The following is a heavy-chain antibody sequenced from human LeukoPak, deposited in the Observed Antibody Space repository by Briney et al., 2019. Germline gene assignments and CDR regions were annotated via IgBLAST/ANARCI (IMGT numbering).Heavy chain of an antibody. CDR2: ISYDGSNK. CDR1: GFTFSSYA. V-gene: IGHV3-30-3*01. D-gene: IGHD3-16*01. Sequence: GGSLRLSCAASGFTFSSYAMHWVRQAPGKGLEWVAVISYDGSNKYYADSVKGRFTISRDNAKSSLYLQMNSLRAEDTAVYYCVRGDFDFWGQGTLVTVSS. J-gene: IGHJ4*02. CDR3: VRGDFDF.